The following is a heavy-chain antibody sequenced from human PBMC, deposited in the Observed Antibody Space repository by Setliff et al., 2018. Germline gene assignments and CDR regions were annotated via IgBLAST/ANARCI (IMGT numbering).Heavy chain of an antibody. V-gene: IGHV1-69*05. CDR2: TIPLFGTT. CDR3: AREGVDTRSSTDYRYYMDV. J-gene: IGHJ6*03. Sequence: ASVKVSCKASGGTFSNYGVSWVRQAPGQGLEWMGGTIPLFGTTDYAQKFQERVTIIKDESTSTAYMEVSSLRTEDTAVYYCAREGVDTRSSTDYRYYMDVWGKGTTVTVSS. CDR1: GGTFSNYG. D-gene: IGHD5-18*01.